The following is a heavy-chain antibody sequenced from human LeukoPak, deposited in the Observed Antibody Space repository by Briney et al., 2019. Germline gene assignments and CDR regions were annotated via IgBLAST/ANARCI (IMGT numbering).Heavy chain of an antibody. CDR1: GFTFSNYE. CDR2: ISRRGDTI. D-gene: IGHD5-12*01. CDR3: ARSGYDEVFDY. V-gene: IGHV3-48*03. J-gene: IGHJ4*02. Sequence: GGSLRLSCVASGFTFSNYEMNWVRQAPGKGLEWISYISRRGDTIYYADSVKGRFTISRDNGENLMYMQMNSLRAEDTATYYCARSGYDEVFDYWGQGILVTVSS.